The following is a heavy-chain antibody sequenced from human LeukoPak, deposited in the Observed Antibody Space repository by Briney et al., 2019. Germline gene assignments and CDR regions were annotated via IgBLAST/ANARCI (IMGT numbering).Heavy chain of an antibody. D-gene: IGHD4-17*01. CDR3: AREAVTRNYFDY. V-gene: IGHV3-53*01. J-gene: IGHJ4*02. Sequence: PGGSLRLSCAASGFTVSSNYMNWVRQAPGKGLEWVSVIYSGGSTYYADSVKGRFTISRDNSKNTLYLQMNSLRAEDTAVYYCAREAVTRNYFDYWGQGTPVTVSS. CDR2: IYSGGST. CDR1: GFTVSSNY.